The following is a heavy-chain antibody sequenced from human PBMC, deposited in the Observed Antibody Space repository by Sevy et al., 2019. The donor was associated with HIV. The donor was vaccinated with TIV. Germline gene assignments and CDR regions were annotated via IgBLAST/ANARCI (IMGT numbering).Heavy chain of an antibody. Sequence: GGSLRLSCAASGFTFSNAWMSWVRQAPGKGLEWVGRIKSKTDGGTTDYAAPVKGRFTISRDDSKNTLYLQMNSLKTEDTAVYYCVRDWRGYFDSGSRYYYYGMDVWGQGTTVTVSS. J-gene: IGHJ6*02. CDR2: IKSKTDGGTT. V-gene: IGHV3-15*01. CDR3: VRDWRGYFDSGSRYYYYGMDV. CDR1: GFTFSNAW. D-gene: IGHD3-10*01.